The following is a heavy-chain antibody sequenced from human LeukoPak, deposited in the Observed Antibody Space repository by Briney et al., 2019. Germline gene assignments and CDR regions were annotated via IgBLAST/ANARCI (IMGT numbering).Heavy chain of an antibody. CDR3: ADGSGKARFDY. J-gene: IGHJ4*02. V-gene: IGHV4-34*01. D-gene: IGHD3-10*01. CDR1: GGSFSGYY. CDR2: INHSGST. Sequence: SDTLSLTSAVSGGSFSGYYWSWIRQPPGPGLEWIGEINHSGSTNYTPSLKSRVTISVDTSKNQFSLELSSVTAADTAVYYCADGSGKARFDYWGQGTLVTVSS.